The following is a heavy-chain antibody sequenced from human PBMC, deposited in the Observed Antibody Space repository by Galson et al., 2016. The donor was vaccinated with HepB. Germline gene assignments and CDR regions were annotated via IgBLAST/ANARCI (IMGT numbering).Heavy chain of an antibody. CDR2: ISGSGDIT. J-gene: IGHJ4*02. V-gene: IGHV3-23*01. D-gene: IGHD2-15*01. CDR1: GFSFSRRA. CDR3: AKSEVVGVAAHQV. Sequence: SLRLSCAASGFSFSRRAMNWVRQAPGKGLEWVSSISGSGDITYSADSVKGRFTISRDNSKSTLYLQMNSLTVEDTAVDYCAKSEVVGVAAHQVWGQGTLVTVAS.